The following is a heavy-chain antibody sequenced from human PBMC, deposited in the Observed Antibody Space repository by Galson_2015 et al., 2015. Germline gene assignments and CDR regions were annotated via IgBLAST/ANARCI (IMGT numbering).Heavy chain of an antibody. CDR2: ITYDGSNK. CDR3: ANTPSSGWSPGLDAVDI. Sequence: SLRLSCAASGFSFSRYGMHWVRQAPGKGLEWVAVITYDGSNKYYADSVKGRFTISRDNSKNTLYLQMNSLRAEDTAVYYCANTPSSGWSPGLDAVDISDQGTMVTASS. CDR1: GFSFSRYG. J-gene: IGHJ3*02. V-gene: IGHV3-30*18. D-gene: IGHD6-19*01.